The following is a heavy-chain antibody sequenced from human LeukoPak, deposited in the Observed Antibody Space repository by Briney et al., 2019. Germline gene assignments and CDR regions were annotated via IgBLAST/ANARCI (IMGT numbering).Heavy chain of an antibody. D-gene: IGHD6-6*01. V-gene: IGHV3-30-3*01. CDR3: ARSYSSSPTYYYYGMDV. CDR2: ISYDGSNK. J-gene: IGHJ6*02. CDR1: GFTFSSYA. Sequence: GRSLRLSCAASGFTFSSYAMHWVRQAPGKGLEWVAVISYDGSNKYYADSVKGRFTISRDNSKNTLYLQMNSLRAEDTAVYYCARSYSSSPTYYYYGMDVWGQGTTVTVSS.